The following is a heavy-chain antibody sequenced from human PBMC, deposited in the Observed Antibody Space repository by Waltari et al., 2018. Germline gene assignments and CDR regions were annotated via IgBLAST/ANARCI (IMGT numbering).Heavy chain of an antibody. J-gene: IGHJ4*02. CDR1: GGSISSYY. Sequence: QVQLQESGPGLVKPSETLSLTCTVSGGSISSYYWSWIRQPPGKGLEWIGYIYYSGRPVSSPHPKSRVTISVSTAKNQFSWRLSSVAAAVTAVDYWARGGGRYSYGVPRYFDYWGQGTLVTVSS. CDR2: IYYSGRP. CDR3: ARGGGRYSYGVPRYFDY. D-gene: IGHD5-18*01. V-gene: IGHV4-59*01.